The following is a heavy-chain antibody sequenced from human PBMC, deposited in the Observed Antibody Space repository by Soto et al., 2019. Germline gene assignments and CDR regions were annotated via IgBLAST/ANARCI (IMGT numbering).Heavy chain of an antibody. CDR1: GYTFTSYA. CDR2: INAGNGNT. V-gene: IGHV1-3*01. J-gene: IGHJ6*02. Sequence: GASVKVSCKASGYTFTSYAMHWVRQAPGQRLEWMGWINAGNGNTKYSQKFQGRVTITRDTSASTAYMELSSLRSEDTAVYYCARVGAFRIWAGSYYNGIEVRGQVTTV. CDR3: ARVGAFRIWAGSYYNGIEV. D-gene: IGHD3-16*01.